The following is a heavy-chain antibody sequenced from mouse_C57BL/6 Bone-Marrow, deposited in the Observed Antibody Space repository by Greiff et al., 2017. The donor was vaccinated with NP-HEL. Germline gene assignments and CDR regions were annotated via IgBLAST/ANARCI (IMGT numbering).Heavy chain of an antibody. J-gene: IGHJ1*03. D-gene: IGHD1-1*01. Sequence: VQLQQSGPGLVQPSQSLSITCTVSGFSLTSYGVHWVRQSPGKGLEWLGVIWRGGSTDYNAAFMSRLSITKDNSKSQVFFKMNSLQADDTAIYYCAPFYYYGSSHHWYFDVWGTGTTVTVSS. CDR3: APFYYYGSSHHWYFDV. CDR1: GFSLTSYG. CDR2: IWRGGST. V-gene: IGHV2-5*01.